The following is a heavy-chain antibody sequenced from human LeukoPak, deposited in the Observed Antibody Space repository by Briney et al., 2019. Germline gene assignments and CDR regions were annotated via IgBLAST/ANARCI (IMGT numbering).Heavy chain of an antibody. J-gene: IGHJ5*02. Sequence: SETLSLTCTVSGGSINNYYWYWMRQPPGKGLEWIGYVWYSGTTKYNPSLKSRVTISVDTSKNQFSLKLNYVTAADTAVYYCARGGPEASAGLTWFDPWGQGTRVTVSS. CDR1: GGSINNYY. V-gene: IGHV4-59*12. CDR3: ARGGPEASAGLTWFDP. D-gene: IGHD1-14*01. CDR2: VWYSGTT.